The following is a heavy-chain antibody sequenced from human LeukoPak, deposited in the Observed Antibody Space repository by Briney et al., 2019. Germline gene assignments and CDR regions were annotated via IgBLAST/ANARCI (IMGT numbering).Heavy chain of an antibody. CDR1: GYTFTSYG. Sequence: ASVKVSCKASGYTFTSYGISWVRQAPGQGLEWMGWISAYNGNTNYAQKLQGRVTMTTDTSTSTAYMELRSLRSDDAAVYYCARGAYYDILTGYGGAFDIWGQGTMVTVSS. CDR3: ARGAYYDILTGYGGAFDI. D-gene: IGHD3-9*01. CDR2: ISAYNGNT. V-gene: IGHV1-18*04. J-gene: IGHJ3*02.